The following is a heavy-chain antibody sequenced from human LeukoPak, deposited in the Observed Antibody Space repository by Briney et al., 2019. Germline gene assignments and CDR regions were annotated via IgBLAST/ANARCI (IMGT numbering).Heavy chain of an antibody. J-gene: IGHJ4*02. CDR1: GFTFSSYC. CDR3: ARDRRAVFDY. Sequence: PGGSLRLSCVVSGFTFSSYCMNWVRQAPGKGLEWVSAISGSGGSTYYADSVKGRFTISRDNPKNTLYLQMNSLRAEDTAVYYCARDRRAVFDYWGQGTLVTVSS. D-gene: IGHD6-19*01. CDR2: ISGSGGST. V-gene: IGHV3-23*01.